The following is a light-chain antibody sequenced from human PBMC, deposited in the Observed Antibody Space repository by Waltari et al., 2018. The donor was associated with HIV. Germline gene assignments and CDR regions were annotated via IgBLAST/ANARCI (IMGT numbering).Light chain of an antibody. CDR2: DNN. J-gene: IGLJ3*02. Sequence: QSVLTQPPSVSGAPGQRVTISCPGSSPNIGAGSDVHWYQQLPGTAPKLLIYDNNNRPSGVPDRFSGSKSGTSASLAITGLQADDEADYYCQSYDISLSGLGVFGGGTKLTVL. CDR1: SPNIGAGSD. V-gene: IGLV1-40*01. CDR3: QSYDISLSGLGV.